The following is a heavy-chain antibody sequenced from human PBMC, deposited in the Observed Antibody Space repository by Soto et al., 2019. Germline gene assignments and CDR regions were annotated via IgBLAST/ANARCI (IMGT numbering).Heavy chain of an antibody. J-gene: IGHJ6*03. Sequence: SVKVSCKASGYTFTSYAMHWLRQAPGQRLEWMGWINAGNGNTKYSQKFQGRVTITRDTSASTAYMELSSLRSEDTAVYYCARDRLLWFGEASHYMDAWGKGTTVTVSS. CDR1: GYTFTSYA. V-gene: IGHV1-3*01. D-gene: IGHD3-10*01. CDR2: INAGNGNT. CDR3: ARDRLLWFGEASHYMDA.